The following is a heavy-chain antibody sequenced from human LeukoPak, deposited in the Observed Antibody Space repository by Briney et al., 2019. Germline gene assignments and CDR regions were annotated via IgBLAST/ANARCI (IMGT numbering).Heavy chain of an antibody. CDR1: GFTFSSFE. CDR2: ISSTGSTI. J-gene: IGHJ5*02. D-gene: IGHD6-13*01. CDR3: ARLAAP. V-gene: IGHV3-48*03. Sequence: GGPLRLSCGASGFTFSSFEMNWVRQAPGKGLEWVSSISSTGSTIYYADSVKGRFTISRDNAKNSLFLQMNSLRAEDTAVYYCARLAAPWGQGTLVTVSS.